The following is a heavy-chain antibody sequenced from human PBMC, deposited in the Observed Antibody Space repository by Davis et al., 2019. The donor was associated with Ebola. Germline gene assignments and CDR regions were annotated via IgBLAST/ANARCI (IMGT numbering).Heavy chain of an antibody. J-gene: IGHJ3*02. Sequence: ASVKVSCKASGYTFTSYGISWVRQAPGQGLEWMGWISAYNGNTNYAQKLQGRVTMTTDTSTSTAYMELRSLRSDDTAVYYCARVEDLAGAGFPDAFDIWGQGTMVTVSS. CDR1: GYTFTSYG. V-gene: IGHV1-18*04. D-gene: IGHD6-19*01. CDR2: ISAYNGNT. CDR3: ARVEDLAGAGFPDAFDI.